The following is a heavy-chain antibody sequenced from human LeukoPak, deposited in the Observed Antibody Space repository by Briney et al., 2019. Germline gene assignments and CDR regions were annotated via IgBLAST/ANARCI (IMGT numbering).Heavy chain of an antibody. CDR3: ARVRLSGTYENDY. CDR1: GGSISTYY. J-gene: IGHJ4*02. V-gene: IGHV4-59*01. CDR2: IYNDGRT. Sequence: SETLSLTCTVSGGSISTYYWSWIRQPPGKGLEWIGYIYNDGRTNYNPSLKSRVTMSVDTSKNQFSLKLSSVTVADTAVYYCARVRLSGTYENDYWGQGTLVTVSS. D-gene: IGHD1-26*01.